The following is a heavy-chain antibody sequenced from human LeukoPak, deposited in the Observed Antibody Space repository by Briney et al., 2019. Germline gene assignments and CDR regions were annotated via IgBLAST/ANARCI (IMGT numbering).Heavy chain of an antibody. CDR3: ARDLDCSSTSCTNWFDP. CDR1: GYTFTSYY. D-gene: IGHD2-2*01. CDR2: INPSGGST. J-gene: IGHJ5*02. Sequence: ASVKVSCKASGYTFTSYYMHWVRQAPGQGLEWMGLINPSGGSTNYAQKFQGRVTMTRDTSISTAYMELSRLRSDDTAVYYCARDLDCSSTSCTNWFDPWGQGTLVTVSS. V-gene: IGHV1-46*01.